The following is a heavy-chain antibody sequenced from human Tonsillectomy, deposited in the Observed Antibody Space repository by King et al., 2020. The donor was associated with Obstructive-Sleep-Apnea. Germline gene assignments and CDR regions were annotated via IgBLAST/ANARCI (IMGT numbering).Heavy chain of an antibody. CDR3: ARELRGVMEY. CDR2: IKQDGSEK. D-gene: IGHD3-10*01. V-gene: IGHV3-7*01. J-gene: IGHJ4*02. CDR1: GFTFSSYW. Sequence: VQLVESGGGLVQPGGSLRLSCAASGFTFSSYWMSWVRPAPGKGLEWVANIKQDGSEKYYVDSVKGRFTISRDNAKNSLYLQINSLRAEDTAVYNCARELRGVMEYWGQGTLVTVSS.